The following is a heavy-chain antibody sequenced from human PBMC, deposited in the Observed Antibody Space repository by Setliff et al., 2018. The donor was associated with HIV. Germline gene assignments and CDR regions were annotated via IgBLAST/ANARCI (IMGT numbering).Heavy chain of an antibody. J-gene: IGHJ4*02. CDR3: AKRRRAPGTADLEAF. CDR2: IYPGDSVT. CDR1: GYSFSNYW. Sequence: GESLKISCKGSGYSFSNYWIGWVRQMPGKGLEWMGVIYPGDSVTRYGPSFQGQVTISADRSISTAYLQWSSLRASDTAVYYCAKRRRAPGTADLEAFWGQGTLVTVSS. D-gene: IGHD2-21*02. V-gene: IGHV5-51*01.